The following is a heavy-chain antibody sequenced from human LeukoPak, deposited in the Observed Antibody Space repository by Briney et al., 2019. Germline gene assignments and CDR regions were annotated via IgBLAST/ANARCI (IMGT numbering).Heavy chain of an antibody. CDR1: GFTFTNAW. J-gene: IGHJ4*02. D-gene: IGHD6-13*01. Sequence: GSLRLSCAASGFTFTNAWMSWIRQPPGKGLEWIGFMSNSGHTDSTPSLKSRVTISLDTSKNQFSLKLNSVTAADTAVYYCARVSAAGTGPDSWGQGTLVTVSS. CDR3: ARVSAAGTGPDS. V-gene: IGHV4-59*01. CDR2: MSNSGHT.